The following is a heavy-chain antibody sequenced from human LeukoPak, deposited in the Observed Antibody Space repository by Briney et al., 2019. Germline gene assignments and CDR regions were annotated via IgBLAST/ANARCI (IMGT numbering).Heavy chain of an antibody. Sequence: SVKVSCKASGGTFSSYAISWVRQAPGQGLEWMGGIIPIFGTANYAQKFQGRVTITADESTSTAYMELSSLRSEDTAVYYCARGTEMATTYFDYWGQGTLVTVSS. J-gene: IGHJ4*02. CDR2: IIPIFGTA. D-gene: IGHD5-24*01. V-gene: IGHV1-69*13. CDR1: GGTFSSYA. CDR3: ARGTEMATTYFDY.